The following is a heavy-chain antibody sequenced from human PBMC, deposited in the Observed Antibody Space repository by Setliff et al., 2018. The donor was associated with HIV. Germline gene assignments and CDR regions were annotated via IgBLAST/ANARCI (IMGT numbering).Heavy chain of an antibody. CDR2: FTGGYA. J-gene: IGHJ3*01. D-gene: IGHD6-19*01. V-gene: IGHV3-23*01. Sequence: PGGSLRLSCEVSGVTLDTSDIHWVRQAPGMGFERVSSFTGGYAYYADSVKGRFSISRDNFKNILYLQMNSLRVDDMATYYCAKDVSVRGSGFKGASDLWGQGTRVTVSS. CDR1: GVTLDTSD. CDR3: AKDVSVRGSGFKGASDL.